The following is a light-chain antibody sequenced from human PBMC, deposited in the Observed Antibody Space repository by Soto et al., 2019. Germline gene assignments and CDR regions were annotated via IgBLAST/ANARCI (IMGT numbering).Light chain of an antibody. CDR1: SGINVGTDR. J-gene: IGLJ2*01. CDR3: ALWYSTTLV. V-gene: IGLV5-39*01. Sequence: QAVVTQPTSLSASPGASARFTCTLRSGINVGTDRIYWYQQKPGSPPRYLLRYRSDSDNQQGSGVPSRFSGSKDASTNAGXXXXXXXXXEXEAXYXCALWYSTTLVXGGGTKVTVL. CDR2: YRSDSDN.